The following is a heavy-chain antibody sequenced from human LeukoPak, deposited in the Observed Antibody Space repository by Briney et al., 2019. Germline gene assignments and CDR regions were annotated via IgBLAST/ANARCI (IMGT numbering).Heavy chain of an antibody. CDR3: ARHLSGTTMAHYFDF. CDR1: GGSFSGYY. Sequence: SETLSLTCAVDGGSFSGYYWSWIRQPPGKGLEWLASIYSSGSTHSNPSLKSRVSISIDTSKNQFSLKLYSVTASDAAIYYCARHLSGTTMAHYFDFWGQGTLVTVSS. V-gene: IGHV4-34*01. J-gene: IGHJ4*02. CDR2: IYSSGST. D-gene: IGHD1-1*01.